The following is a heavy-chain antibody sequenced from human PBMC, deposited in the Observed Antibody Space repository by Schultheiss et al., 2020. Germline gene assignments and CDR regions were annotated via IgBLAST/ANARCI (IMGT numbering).Heavy chain of an antibody. J-gene: IGHJ4*02. D-gene: IGHD5-18*01. CDR2: IYHSGST. CDR1: GGSISSIHW. CDR3: ARDRDGYSYGPDY. V-gene: IGHV4-4*02. Sequence: SETLSLTCAVSGGSISSIHWWTWVRQPPGKGLEWIGEIYHSGSTYYNPSLKSRVTISVDTSKNQFSLKLSSVTAADTAVYYCARDRDGYSYGPDYWGQGTLVTVSS.